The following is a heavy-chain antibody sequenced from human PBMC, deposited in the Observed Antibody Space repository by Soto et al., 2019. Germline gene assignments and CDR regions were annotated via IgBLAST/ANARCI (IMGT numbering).Heavy chain of an antibody. Sequence: ASETLSLTCTVSGGSISSYYWSWIRQPPGKGLEWIGYIYYSGSTNYNPSLKSRVTISVDTSKNQFSLKLSSVTAADTAVYYCARDQYPYYYDSSGGFQHWGQGTLVTVSS. D-gene: IGHD3-22*01. J-gene: IGHJ1*01. V-gene: IGHV4-59*01. CDR3: ARDQYPYYYDSSGGFQH. CDR2: IYYSGST. CDR1: GGSISSYY.